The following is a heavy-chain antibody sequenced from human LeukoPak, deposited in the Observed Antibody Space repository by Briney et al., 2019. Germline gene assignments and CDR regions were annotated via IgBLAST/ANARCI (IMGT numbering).Heavy chain of an antibody. J-gene: IGHJ3*02. V-gene: IGHV5-51*01. CDR1: GYTFTSYW. CDR3: ARSHMTRDAFDT. Sequence: GESLKISCRGSGYTFTSYWLGWVRQMPGTGLEWRGIIYPGDSDTRYSPSFQGQVTISVDKSTSTAYLQWSSLKASDTAMYYCARSHMTRDAFDTWGQGTMVTVSS. CDR2: IYPGDSDT. D-gene: IGHD2-21*01.